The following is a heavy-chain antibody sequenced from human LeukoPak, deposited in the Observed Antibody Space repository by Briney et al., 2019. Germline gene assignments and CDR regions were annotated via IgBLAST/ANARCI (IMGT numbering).Heavy chain of an antibody. CDR3: ARDNFRYCSGGSCFLNPTTSYGMDV. D-gene: IGHD2-15*01. J-gene: IGHJ6*04. CDR1: GGSFSGYY. Sequence: SETLSLTCAVYGGSFSGYYWSWIRQPPGKGLEWIGEINHSGSTNYNPSLKSRVTISVDTSKNQFPLKLSSVTAADTAVYYCARDNFRYCSGGSCFLNPTTSYGMDVWGKGTTVTVSS. V-gene: IGHV4-34*01. CDR2: INHSGST.